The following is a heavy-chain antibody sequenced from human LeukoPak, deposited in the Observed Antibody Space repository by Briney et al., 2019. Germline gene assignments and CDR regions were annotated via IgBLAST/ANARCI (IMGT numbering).Heavy chain of an antibody. Sequence: SGGSLRLSCAASGFTFSSYAMHWVRQAPGKGLEWEAVISYDGSNKYYADSVKGRFTISRDNSKNTLYLQMNSLRAEDTAVYYCAAGLGYCSGGSCQGPGYWGQGTLVTVSS. CDR1: GFTFSSYA. D-gene: IGHD2-15*01. J-gene: IGHJ4*02. CDR2: ISYDGSNK. V-gene: IGHV3-30-3*01. CDR3: AAGLGYCSGGSCQGPGY.